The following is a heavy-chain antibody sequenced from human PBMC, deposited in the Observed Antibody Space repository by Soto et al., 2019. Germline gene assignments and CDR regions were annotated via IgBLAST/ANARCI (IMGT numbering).Heavy chain of an antibody. CDR3: EKAAYGNCKGGCCEGTFYR. CDR2: ISWDGGST. V-gene: IGHV3-43*01. J-gene: IGHJ6*03. D-gene: IGHD2-15*01. CDR1: GFSLDDYT. Sequence: GWTLRLSCAASGFSLDDYTMHCVRQASGKDLEWVSLISWDGGSTYYADSVKGRFTISRDNSKNSLYLQMNSLRTEHTALHYGEKAAYGNCKGGCCEGTFYRWGKGT.